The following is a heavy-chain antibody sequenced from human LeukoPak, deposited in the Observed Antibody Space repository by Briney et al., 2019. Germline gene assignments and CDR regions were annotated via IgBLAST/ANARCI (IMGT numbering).Heavy chain of an antibody. CDR2: ITTSSTYT. J-gene: IGHJ4*02. CDR1: GFSFSSYN. D-gene: IGHD4-17*01. Sequence: GGSLRLSCEASGFSFSSYNMDWVRQTPGKGLEWISSITTSSTYTFYADSVKGRFTISRDNSKNTLYLQMNSLRAEDTAVYYCAKDPNGDYDYWGQGTLVTVSS. CDR3: AKDPNGDYDY. V-gene: IGHV3-21*01.